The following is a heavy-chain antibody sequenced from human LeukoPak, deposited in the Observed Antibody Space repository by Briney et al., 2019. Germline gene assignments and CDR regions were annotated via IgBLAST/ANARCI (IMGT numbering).Heavy chain of an antibody. CDR3: ARETKYSSGWYDY. Sequence: SETLSLTCAVYGGSFSGYYWSWIRQPAGKGLEWIGEINHSGSTNYNPSLKSRVTISVDTSKNQFSLKLSSVTAADTAVYYCARETKYSSGWYDYWGQGTLVTVSS. CDR2: INHSGST. D-gene: IGHD6-19*01. J-gene: IGHJ4*02. CDR1: GGSFSGYY. V-gene: IGHV4-34*01.